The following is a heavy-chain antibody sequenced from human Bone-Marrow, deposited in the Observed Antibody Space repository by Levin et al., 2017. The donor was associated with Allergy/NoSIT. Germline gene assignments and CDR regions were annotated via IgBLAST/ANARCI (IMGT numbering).Heavy chain of an antibody. CDR2: VYYTGFT. Sequence: SETLSLTCTVSGASIGSDSLYWSWVRQAPGGRLEWIGYVYYTGFTNYNPSLETRVTLSVVPSKNQVSLELRSVTDGDTAVYYCAKLHEASNSAFDNWGQGTMVTVSS. CDR3: AKLHEASNSAFDN. V-gene: IGHV4-61*01. D-gene: IGHD4-11*01. J-gene: IGHJ3*01. CDR1: GASIGSDSLY.